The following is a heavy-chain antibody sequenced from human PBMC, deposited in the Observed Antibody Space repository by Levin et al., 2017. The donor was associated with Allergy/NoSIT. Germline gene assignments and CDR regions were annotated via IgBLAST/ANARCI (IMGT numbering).Heavy chain of an antibody. CDR3: ARDRVAIVSTTHYCDGMDV. CDR1: GGSISNYY. J-gene: IGHJ6*02. CDR2: IYYTGST. D-gene: IGHD5-12*01. Sequence: SETLSLTCSVSGGSISNYYWSWIRQPPGKGLEWIGYIYYTGSTNYNPSLKSRVTISVDTTNNQFSLKMKSITAADTAMYFCARDRVAIVSTTHYCDGMDVWGRGTTVTVSS. V-gene: IGHV4-59*08.